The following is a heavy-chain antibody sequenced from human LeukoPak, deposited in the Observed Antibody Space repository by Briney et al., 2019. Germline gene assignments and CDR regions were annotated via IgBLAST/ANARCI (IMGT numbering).Heavy chain of an antibody. CDR2: INDSGST. J-gene: IGHJ4*02. CDR3: ARGTGWYFY. V-gene: IGHV4-59*01. D-gene: IGHD6-19*01. Sequence: SETLSLTCTVSGGSISSSYCSWIRQPPGKGLEWIGYINDSGSTTYNPSLKSRVTMSVDTSKNQFSLKLSSVTAADTAVYYCARGTGWYFYWGQGTLVTVSS. CDR1: GGSISSSY.